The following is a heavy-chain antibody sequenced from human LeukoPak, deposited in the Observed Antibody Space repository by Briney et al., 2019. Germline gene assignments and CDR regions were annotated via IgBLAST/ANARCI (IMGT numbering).Heavy chain of an antibody. J-gene: IGHJ3*02. CDR2: IYYSGST. D-gene: IGHD3-22*01. CDR3: AREGDSSGYGAFDI. V-gene: IGHV4-59*01. CDR1: GGSISSYY. Sequence: SETLSLTCTVSGGSISSYYWSWIRQPPGKGLEWIGYIYYSGSTNYSPSLKSRVTISVDTSKNQFSLKLSSVTAADTAVYYCAREGDSSGYGAFDIWGQGTMVTVSS.